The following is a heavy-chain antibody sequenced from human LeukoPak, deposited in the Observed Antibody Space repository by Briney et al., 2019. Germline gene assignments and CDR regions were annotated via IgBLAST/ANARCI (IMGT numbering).Heavy chain of an antibody. CDR3: VKEQGSGSYRTADY. J-gene: IGHJ4*02. CDR2: ITYDGDTT. V-gene: IGHV3-30*18. Sequence: GRSLRLSCAASEFTFSSCGMPGVRQAPGKGLEGGAVITYDGDTTYFEDSVKGRFTISRDTSKSTLYLQMNSLGAEDTAVYYCVKEQGSGSYRTADYWGQGTLVTVSS. D-gene: IGHD3-10*01. CDR1: EFTFSSCG.